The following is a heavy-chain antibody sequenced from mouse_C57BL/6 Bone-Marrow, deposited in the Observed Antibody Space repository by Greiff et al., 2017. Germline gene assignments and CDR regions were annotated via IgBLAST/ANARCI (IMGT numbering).Heavy chain of an antibody. J-gene: IGHJ4*01. CDR1: GYAFSSSW. V-gene: IGHV1-82*01. CDR2: IYPGDGDT. Sequence: QVQLKESGPELVKPGASVKLSCKASGYAFSSSWMNWVKQRPGKGLEWIGRIYPGDGDTNYNGKFKGKATLTADKSSSTAYMQLSSLTSEDSAVSFCARAKEDYSNYFCYAMDYWGQGTSVTVSS. CDR3: ARAKEDYSNYFCYAMDY. D-gene: IGHD2-5*01.